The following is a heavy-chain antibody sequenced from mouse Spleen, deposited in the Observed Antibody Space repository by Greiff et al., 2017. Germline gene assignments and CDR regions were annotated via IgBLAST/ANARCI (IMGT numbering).Heavy chain of an antibody. J-gene: IGHJ2*01. Sequence: VQLQQSGPVLVTPGPSVSISCTASGFTFTDYYMHWVQQSHGKSLEWIGLVYPYNGGTCYNQNITGLATLTVDSSSRAVYMEINRQTSEDSAVYYGARVYYGSSNSSFFDYWGQGTTLTVSS. CDR2: VYPYNGGT. V-gene: IGHV1-36*01. CDR1: GFTFTDYY. CDR3: ARVYYGSSNSSFFDY. D-gene: IGHD1-1*01.